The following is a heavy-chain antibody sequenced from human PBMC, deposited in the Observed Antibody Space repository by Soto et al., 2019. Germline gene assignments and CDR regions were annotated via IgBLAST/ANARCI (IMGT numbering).Heavy chain of an antibody. V-gene: IGHV3-11*01. Sequence: QVQLVESGGGLVKPGGSLRLSCAASGFTFSDYYMSWIRQAPGKGLEWVSYISSSGSTIYYADSVKGRFTISRDNAKKSLYLQMNRPRAEDTAVYYCARAVAAAGYYYYYYYYMDVWGKGTTVTVSS. CDR3: ARAVAAAGYYYYYYYYMDV. D-gene: IGHD6-13*01. CDR1: GFTFSDYY. J-gene: IGHJ6*03. CDR2: ISSSGSTI.